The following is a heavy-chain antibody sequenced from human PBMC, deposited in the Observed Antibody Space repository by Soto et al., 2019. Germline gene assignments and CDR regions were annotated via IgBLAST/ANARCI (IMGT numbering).Heavy chain of an antibody. CDR3: AKMGIWMCSHKHHFDH. CDR1: GFTFSSFG. Sequence: EVQLLDSGGDLAQPGGSLRLSCTASGFTFSSFGMAWVRQAPGKGLEWVSAISWSGDSTYYADSVKDRFTISRDSPTNTLYLQMNHLRSEDTAVYYCAKMGIWMCSHKHHFDHWGQGTQVTVSS. CDR2: ISWSGDST. V-gene: IGHV3-23*01. J-gene: IGHJ4*02. D-gene: IGHD3-3*01.